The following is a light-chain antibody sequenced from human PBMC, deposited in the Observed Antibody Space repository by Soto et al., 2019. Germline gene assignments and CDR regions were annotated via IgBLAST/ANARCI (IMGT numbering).Light chain of an antibody. J-gene: IGKJ3*01. CDR1: QSISSSY. Sequence: EIVLTQSPGTLSLSPGERATLSCRASQSISSSYLAWYQQKPGQAPRLLVYGASSRTTGIPDRFSGSGSATDFTLTISKLEPEAFAVYYCQQYGSSRFTFGPGTKVDIK. V-gene: IGKV3-20*01. CDR2: GAS. CDR3: QQYGSSRFT.